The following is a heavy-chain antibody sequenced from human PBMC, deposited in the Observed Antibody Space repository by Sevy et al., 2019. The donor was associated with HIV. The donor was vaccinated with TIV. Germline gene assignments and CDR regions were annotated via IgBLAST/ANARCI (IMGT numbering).Heavy chain of an antibody. D-gene: IGHD5-12*01. Sequence: GESLKISCAASGFTFSSYSINWVRQAPGKGLEWVSYISSTSTTIYYADSVKGRFTISRDHAKNSLYLQMNSLRAGDTAVYYCARDRDGYNYPDAFDIWGQGTLVTVSS. V-gene: IGHV3-48*01. CDR2: ISSTSTTI. J-gene: IGHJ3*02. CDR1: GFTFSSYS. CDR3: ARDRDGYNYPDAFDI.